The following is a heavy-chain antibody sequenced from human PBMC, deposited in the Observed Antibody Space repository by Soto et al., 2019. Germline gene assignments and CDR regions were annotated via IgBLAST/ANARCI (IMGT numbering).Heavy chain of an antibody. CDR2: IGSKGETYAT. J-gene: IGHJ5*02. D-gene: IGHD3-9*01. CDR3: AKEAARYLHITAYNWFDP. CDR1: GFTFGASA. Sequence: GSLRLSCAASGFTFGASALQWVRQASGKGLEWLGRIGSKGETYATAYAASVKGRFTISRDDSKNTAYLQMNSLGSEDTAVYYCAKEAARYLHITAYNWFDPWGQGT. V-gene: IGHV3-73*01.